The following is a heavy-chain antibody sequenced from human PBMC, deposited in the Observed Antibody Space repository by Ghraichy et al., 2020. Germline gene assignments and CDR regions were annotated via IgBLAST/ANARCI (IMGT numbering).Heavy chain of an antibody. CDR1: GGSFSGYY. V-gene: IGHV4-34*01. CDR2: INHSGST. D-gene: IGHD4-17*01. CDR3: ARGGDYARD. Sequence: SETLSLTCAVYGGSFSGYYWSWIRQPPGKGLEWIGEINHSGSTNYNPSLKSRVTISVDTSMNQFFLKMRSVTAADTAVYYCARGGDYARDWGQGTLVTVSS. J-gene: IGHJ4*02.